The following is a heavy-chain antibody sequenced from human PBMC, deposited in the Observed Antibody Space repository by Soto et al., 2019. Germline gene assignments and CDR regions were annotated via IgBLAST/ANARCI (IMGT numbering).Heavy chain of an antibody. D-gene: IGHD3-3*01. V-gene: IGHV1-69*13. CDR3: ARAPITIFGVVTDYYYYYMDV. CDR1: GGTFSSYA. Sequence: SVKVSCKASGGTFSSYAISWVRQAPGQGLEWMGGIIPIFGTANYAQKFQGRVTITADESTSTAYMELSSLRSEDTAVYYCARAPITIFGVVTDYYYYYMDVWGKGTTVTVSS. J-gene: IGHJ6*03. CDR2: IIPIFGTA.